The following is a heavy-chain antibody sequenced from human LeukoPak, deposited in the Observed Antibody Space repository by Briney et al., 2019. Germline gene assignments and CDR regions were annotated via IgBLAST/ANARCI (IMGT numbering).Heavy chain of an antibody. D-gene: IGHD1-26*01. V-gene: IGHV4-34*01. CDR3: ARVFLDPGGSYDGGYYYYMDV. J-gene: IGHJ6*03. Sequence: KPSETLSLTCAVYGGSFSGYYWSWIRQPPGKGLEWIGEINHSGSTNYNPSLKSRVTISVDTSKNQFSLKLSSVTAADTAVYYCARVFLDPGGSYDGGYYYYMDVWGKGTTVTVSS. CDR1: GGSFSGYY. CDR2: INHSGST.